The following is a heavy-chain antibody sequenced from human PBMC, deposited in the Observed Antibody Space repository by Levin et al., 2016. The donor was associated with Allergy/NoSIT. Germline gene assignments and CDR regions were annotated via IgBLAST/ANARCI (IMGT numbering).Heavy chain of an antibody. V-gene: IGHV1-3*01. CDR3: ARGSYLVGYSMDV. J-gene: IGHJ6*02. D-gene: IGHD1-26*01. CDR1: GYTFISYV. CDR2: INAGNGDT. Sequence: ASVKVSCKASGYTFISYVIHWVRQAPGQRLEWMGWINAGNGDTKYSQKFQGRVTITRDTSASTAYMELSSLRSEDTAVYYCARGSYLVGYSMDVWGQGTTITVSS.